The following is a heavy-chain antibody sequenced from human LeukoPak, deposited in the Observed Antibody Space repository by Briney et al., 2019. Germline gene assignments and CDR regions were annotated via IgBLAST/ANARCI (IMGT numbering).Heavy chain of an antibody. Sequence: SGGSLRLSCAASGFTFSSYGMHWVRRAPGKGLEWVAFIHFDGSTKYSGDSVKGRFTVSRDNSKNTLYLQMNSLRPEDTAVYYCAKDQCTRTSCDGYPGHWGQGTLVTVSS. V-gene: IGHV3-30*02. CDR3: AKDQCTRTSCDGYPGH. D-gene: IGHD2-2*01. CDR1: GFTFSSYG. CDR2: IHFDGSTK. J-gene: IGHJ4*02.